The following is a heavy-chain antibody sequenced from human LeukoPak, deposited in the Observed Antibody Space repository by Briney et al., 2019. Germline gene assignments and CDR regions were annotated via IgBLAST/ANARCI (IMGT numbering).Heavy chain of an antibody. J-gene: IGHJ4*02. CDR1: GASMSDYY. CDR2: IYYTGST. D-gene: IGHD3-9*01. V-gene: IGHV4-59*08. CDR3: VRRVRYFGQNDY. Sequence: PSETLSLTCTVSGASMSDYYWSWIRQPPGKGLEWIGYIYYTGSTNYNPSLKSRVTMSVDTSKNQISLKLSSVTAADSAVYYCVRRVRYFGQNDYWGRGTLVTVSS.